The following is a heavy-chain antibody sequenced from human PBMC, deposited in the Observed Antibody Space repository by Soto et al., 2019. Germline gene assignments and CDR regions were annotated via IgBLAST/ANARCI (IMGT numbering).Heavy chain of an antibody. V-gene: IGHV3-23*01. J-gene: IGHJ3*02. CDR2: ISGSGGST. Sequence: HPGGSLRLSCAASGFTFSSYAMSWVRQAPGKGLEWVSAISGSGGSTYYADSVKGRLTISRDNSKNTLYLQMNSLRAEDTAVYYCARARIVGATTPFDAFDIWGQGTMVTVSS. CDR1: GFTFSSYA. D-gene: IGHD1-26*01. CDR3: ARARIVGATTPFDAFDI.